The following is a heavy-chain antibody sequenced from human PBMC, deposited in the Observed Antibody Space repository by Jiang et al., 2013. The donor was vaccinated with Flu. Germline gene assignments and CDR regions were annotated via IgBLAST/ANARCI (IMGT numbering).Heavy chain of an antibody. Sequence: GPGLVKSSQTLSLTCTVSDGSISSGGYYWSWIRQHPGKGLEWIGYISYSGSTYYNPSLKSRVTISLDTSEDQFSLKVTSVTAADTAVYYCARAGGYCSGGNCYNYYFDSWGQGTLVIVSS. CDR1: DGSISSGGYY. D-gene: IGHD2-15*01. CDR2: ISYSGST. CDR3: ARAGGYCSGGNCYNYYFDS. J-gene: IGHJ4*02. V-gene: IGHV4-31*03.